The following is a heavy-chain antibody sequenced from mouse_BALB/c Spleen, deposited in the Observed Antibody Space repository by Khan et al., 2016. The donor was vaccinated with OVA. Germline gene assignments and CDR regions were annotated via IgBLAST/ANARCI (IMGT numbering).Heavy chain of an antibody. Sequence: DLVKPGASVKLSCKASGYTFTSYWINWIKQRPGQGLEWIGRISPGSGSSYYNEIFKGKATLTVDASSSTAYIQLSSLSSEDSAVYFCARSNYYGSGLYAMDYWGQGTSVTVSS. V-gene: IGHV1S41*01. J-gene: IGHJ4*01. D-gene: IGHD1-1*01. CDR3: ARSNYYGSGLYAMDY. CDR2: ISPGSGSS. CDR1: GYTFTSYW.